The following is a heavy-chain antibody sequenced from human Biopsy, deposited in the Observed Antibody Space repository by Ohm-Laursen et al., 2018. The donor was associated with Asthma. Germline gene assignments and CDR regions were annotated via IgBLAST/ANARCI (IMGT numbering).Heavy chain of an antibody. D-gene: IGHD2-2*01. CDR2: IFFDGSNK. CDR3: ARGGYCTSPTCPWGRYATDV. CDR1: GFTFHNYV. V-gene: IGHV3-30-3*01. J-gene: IGHJ6*02. Sequence: SLRLSCAATGFTFHNYVMHWVRQAPGKGLEWVAGIFFDGSNKYYADSVKGRFTISRDNSKDTLYLQVNSLRGDDTAVYYCARGGYCTSPTCPWGRYATDVWGQGTTVTVAS.